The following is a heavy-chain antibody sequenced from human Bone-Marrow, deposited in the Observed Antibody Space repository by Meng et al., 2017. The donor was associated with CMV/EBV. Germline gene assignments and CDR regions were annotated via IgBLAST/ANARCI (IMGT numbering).Heavy chain of an antibody. Sequence: QVQLQESGPGLVKPSXXLSLTCTVSGGSISSGDYYWSWIRQPPGKGLEWIGYIYYSGSTYYNPSLKSRVTISVDTSKNQFSLKLSSVTAADTAVYYCARATGWTGTVHYWGQGTLVHVSS. CDR1: GGSISSGDYY. CDR2: IYYSGST. CDR3: ARATGWTGTVHY. V-gene: IGHV4-30-4*08. D-gene: IGHD1-7*01. J-gene: IGHJ4*02.